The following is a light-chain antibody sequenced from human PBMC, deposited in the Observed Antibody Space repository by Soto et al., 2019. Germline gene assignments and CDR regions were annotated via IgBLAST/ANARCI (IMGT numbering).Light chain of an antibody. CDR2: LGS. V-gene: IGKV2-28*01. CDR1: QSLLHSNGYNY. CDR3: QRYKNWPLT. Sequence: DIVMTQSPLSLPVTPGEPASISCRSSQSLLHSNGYNYLDWYLQKPGQSPQLLIYLGSNRASGVPDRFSGSVSGTEFTLTINSLQSEDFAVDYCQRYKNWPLTFGGRTKVDIK. J-gene: IGKJ4*01.